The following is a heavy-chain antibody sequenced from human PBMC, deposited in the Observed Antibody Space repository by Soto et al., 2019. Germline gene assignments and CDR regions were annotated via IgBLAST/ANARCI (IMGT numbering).Heavy chain of an antibody. D-gene: IGHD6-13*01. CDR3: AKGGSSSPRIVDY. J-gene: IGHJ4*02. CDR1: GXTFSSYA. Sequence: GSLRLACAASGXTFSSYAMSWVRQAPGKGLEWVSAISGSGGSTYYADSVKGRFTISRDNSKKTLYLQMNSLRSEDTAVYYCAKGGSSSPRIVDYWGQGTLGTVSS. CDR2: ISGSGGST. V-gene: IGHV3-23*01.